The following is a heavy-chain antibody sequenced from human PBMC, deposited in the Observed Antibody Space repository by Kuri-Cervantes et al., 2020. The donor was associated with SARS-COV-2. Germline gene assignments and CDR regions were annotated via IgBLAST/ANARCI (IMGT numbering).Heavy chain of an antibody. CDR2: MNPNSGNT. D-gene: IGHD3-22*01. CDR3: ALGYWGSGYPRYYYYMDV. V-gene: IGHV1-8*02. Sequence: ASVKVSCKASGGTFSSYTISWVRQAPGQGLEWMGWMNPNSGNTGYAQKFQGRVTMTRNTSISTAYMELSSLRSEDTAVYYCALGYWGSGYPRYYYYMDVWGKGTTVTVSS. J-gene: IGHJ6*03. CDR1: GGTFSSYT.